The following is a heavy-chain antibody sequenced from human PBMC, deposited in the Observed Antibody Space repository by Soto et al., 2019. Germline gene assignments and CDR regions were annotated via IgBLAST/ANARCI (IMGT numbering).Heavy chain of an antibody. CDR2: ISHSGIT. CDR3: ARVRYDRSGFDH. D-gene: IGHD3-22*01. V-gene: IGHV4-4*02. CDR1: GDSISRSHW. Sequence: QVQLQESGPGLVRPSGALSVTCAVSGDSISRSHWWSWVRQSPGKGLEWIGEISHSGITNYNPSLKSRVTISGDKSKNQLSLKLTSVTAADTAVYYCARVRYDRSGFDHWGQGTLVSVFS. J-gene: IGHJ4*02.